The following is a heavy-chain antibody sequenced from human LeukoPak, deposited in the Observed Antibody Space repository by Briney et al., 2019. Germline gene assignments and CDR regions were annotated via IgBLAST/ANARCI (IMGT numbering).Heavy chain of an antibody. Sequence: GGSLRLSCAASGFTFSSYSMNWVRQAPGKGLEWVSSISSSSSYIYYADSVKGRFTISRDNAKNSLYLQMNSLRAEDTAVYYCARDSDVVTATHDYWGQGTLVTVSS. V-gene: IGHV3-21*01. CDR2: ISSSSSYI. CDR1: GFTFSSYS. CDR3: ARDSDVVTATHDY. D-gene: IGHD2-21*02. J-gene: IGHJ4*02.